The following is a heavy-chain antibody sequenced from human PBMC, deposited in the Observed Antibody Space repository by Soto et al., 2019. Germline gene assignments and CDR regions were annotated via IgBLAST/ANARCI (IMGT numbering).Heavy chain of an antibody. Sequence: GASVNVSCKSSGYTFTSYYIHWVRQAPGQGLEWMGIINPSGGSTSYAQKFQGRVTMTRDTSTSTVYMELSSLRSEDTAVYYCAKSGSSMVRGVIDYWGQGTLVTVSS. V-gene: IGHV1-46*01. J-gene: IGHJ4*02. CDR2: INPSGGST. CDR1: GYTFTSYY. CDR3: AKSGSSMVRGVIDY. D-gene: IGHD3-10*01.